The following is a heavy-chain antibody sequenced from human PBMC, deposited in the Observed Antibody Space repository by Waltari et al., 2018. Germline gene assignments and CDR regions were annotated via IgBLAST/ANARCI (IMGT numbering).Heavy chain of an antibody. J-gene: IGHJ4*02. V-gene: IGHV1-2*06. CDR1: GYTFTGYY. CDR2: INPNSGGT. D-gene: IGHD1-26*01. CDR3: ARSRIVGATDFDY. Sequence: QVQLVQSGAEVKKPGASVKVSCRASGYTFTGYYMPWVRQAPGQGLEWMGRINPNSGGTNYAQKFQGRVTMTRDTSISTAYMELSRLRSDDTAVYYCARSRIVGATDFDYWGQGTLVTVSS.